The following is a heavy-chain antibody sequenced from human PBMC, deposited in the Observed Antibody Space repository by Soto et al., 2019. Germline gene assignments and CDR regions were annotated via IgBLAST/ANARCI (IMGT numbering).Heavy chain of an antibody. Sequence: SETLSLTCTVSGDSITSNYWSWIRQSPGQGLEWIGYFHYSLNTNYNPSLKSRVIISVDTSKNQFFLKLTSVTAADTAMYYCAKTKEGGFDPWGQGILGTVSS. CDR2: FHYSLNT. CDR1: GDSITSNY. J-gene: IGHJ5*02. D-gene: IGHD3-16*01. CDR3: AKTKEGGFDP. V-gene: IGHV4-59*01.